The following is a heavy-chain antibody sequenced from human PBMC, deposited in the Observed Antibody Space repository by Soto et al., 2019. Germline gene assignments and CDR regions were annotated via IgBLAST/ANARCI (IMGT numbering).Heavy chain of an antibody. CDR1: GNTFNTYA. J-gene: IGHJ4*02. D-gene: IGHD6-13*01. V-gene: IGHV1-69*06. CDR3: ARGGYSSSWRFDY. Sequence: QVHLVQSGAEVKKPGSSVKVSCKTSGNTFNTYAISWVRQAPGQGLEWLGGIMPYIDTANYAQKFQGRVTITADKSSNTVYMELGSLPSDDTAMYFCARGGYSSSWRFDYWGQGTLVTVAS. CDR2: IMPYIDTA.